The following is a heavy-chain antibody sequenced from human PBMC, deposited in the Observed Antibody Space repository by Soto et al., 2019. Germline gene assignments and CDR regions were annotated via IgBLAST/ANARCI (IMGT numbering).Heavy chain of an antibody. V-gene: IGHV1-69*06. CDR1: GGTFDNYA. D-gene: IGHD2-21*01. CDR3: AREKNIVVLPLLSLDF. J-gene: IGHJ4*02. Sequence: VQLVQSGAEVKKPGSSVIVSCKASGGTFDNYAISWVRQAPGQGLEWMGGIIPIIGTPSYAQRFQGRVTFIADKSTRTAYMELRSLRSEDTAVYYCAREKNIVVLPLLSLDFWGQGNQVIVSS. CDR2: IIPIIGTP.